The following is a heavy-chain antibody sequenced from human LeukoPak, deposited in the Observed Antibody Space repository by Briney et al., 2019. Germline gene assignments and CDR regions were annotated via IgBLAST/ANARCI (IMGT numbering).Heavy chain of an antibody. Sequence: GGSLRLSCAASGFTFRDYFMSWIRQAPGKGLEWVAYTNTAGNTIYYADSMKGRFTISRDNAKNSLYLQMNTLRAEDTAVYYCARPTYDSSAVDAFDIWGQGT. V-gene: IGHV3-11*01. CDR1: GFTFRDYF. D-gene: IGHD3-22*01. CDR2: TNTAGNTI. CDR3: ARPTYDSSAVDAFDI. J-gene: IGHJ3*02.